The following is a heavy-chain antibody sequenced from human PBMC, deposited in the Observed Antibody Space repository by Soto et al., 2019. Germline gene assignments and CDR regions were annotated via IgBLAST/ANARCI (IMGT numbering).Heavy chain of an antibody. V-gene: IGHV2-5*01. Sequence: SGPTLVNPTQTLTLTCTFSGFSLSTSGVGVGWIRQPPGKALEWLALIYWNDDKRYSPSLKSRLTITKDTSKNQVVLTMTNMDPVDTATYYCAHISVAAAGPYNWFHPSGQGTLVTVSS. CDR2: IYWNDDK. J-gene: IGHJ5*02. CDR3: AHISVAAAGPYNWFHP. D-gene: IGHD6-13*01. CDR1: GFSLSTSGVG.